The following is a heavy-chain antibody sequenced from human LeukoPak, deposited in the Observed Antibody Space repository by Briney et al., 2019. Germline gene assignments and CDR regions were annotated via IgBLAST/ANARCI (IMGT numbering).Heavy chain of an antibody. CDR2: ISSGSGYI. V-gene: IGHV3-21*01. Sequence: GGSLRPSCAASGFTFSSYSMNWVRQAPGKGLEWVSSISSGSGYIYYADSVKGRFTISRDNAKNSLYLQMNSLRAEDTAVYYCARDLAAGAENWFDPWGQGTLVSVSS. CDR3: ARDLAAGAENWFDP. J-gene: IGHJ5*02. D-gene: IGHD6-13*01. CDR1: GFTFSSYS.